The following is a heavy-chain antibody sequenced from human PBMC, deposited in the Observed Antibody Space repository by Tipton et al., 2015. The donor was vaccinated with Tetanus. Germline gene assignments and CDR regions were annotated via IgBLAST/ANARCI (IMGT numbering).Heavy chain of an antibody. CDR1: GGSISSGDFH. D-gene: IGHD2-2*01. Sequence: LRLSCTVSGGSISSGDFHWSWIRQPPGKGLEWIGYIYYSGSTYSNPSLKSRVTISMDTSKDQFSLKLSSVTAADTAVYYCARRSYCSSSRCFDAFDLWGQGTMVTVSS. J-gene: IGHJ3*01. CDR2: IYYSGST. V-gene: IGHV4-30-4*01. CDR3: ARRSYCSSSRCFDAFDL.